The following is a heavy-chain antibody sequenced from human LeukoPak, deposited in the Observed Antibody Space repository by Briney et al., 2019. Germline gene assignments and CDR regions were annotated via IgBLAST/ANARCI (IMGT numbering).Heavy chain of an antibody. Sequence: GGSLRLSCAASGFSFDDYAMHWVRQLPGKGLEWVSVISGDGGDTDYVDSVKGRFTISRDNSKNTLYLQMNSLRAEDTAVYYCARVEVEASYDPWGQGTLVTVSS. CDR2: ISGDGGDT. CDR1: GFSFDDYA. D-gene: IGHD5-24*01. J-gene: IGHJ5*02. V-gene: IGHV3-43*02. CDR3: ARVEVEASYDP.